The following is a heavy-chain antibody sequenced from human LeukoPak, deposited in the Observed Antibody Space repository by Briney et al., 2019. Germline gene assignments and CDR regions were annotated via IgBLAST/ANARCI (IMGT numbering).Heavy chain of an antibody. Sequence: SETLSLTCTVSGGSIHSYWSWIRQPAGKGLEWIGRISGSGTITYNPALQSRLTISIDTSKNQFSLKLMPVTAADTAVYYCARDSGTTGEVKFDPWGQGTLVTVSS. CDR2: ISGSGTI. D-gene: IGHD3-10*01. V-gene: IGHV4-4*07. CDR3: ARDSGTTGEVKFDP. J-gene: IGHJ5*02. CDR1: GGSIHSY.